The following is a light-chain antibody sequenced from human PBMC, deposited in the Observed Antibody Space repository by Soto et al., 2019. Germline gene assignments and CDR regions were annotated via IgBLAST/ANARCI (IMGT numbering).Light chain of an antibody. J-gene: IGKJ1*01. CDR2: AAF. Sequence: DIEMTQSPSSLSASVGDRVTITCRASQTISTSLNWYQQKPVKAPKLLISAAFTLRVGVPSRFSGRAFGTDFTRTITKLQLEDSATYFCAHSYSTRRTFYRGT. CDR3: AHSYSTRRT. V-gene: IGKV1-39*01. CDR1: QTISTS.